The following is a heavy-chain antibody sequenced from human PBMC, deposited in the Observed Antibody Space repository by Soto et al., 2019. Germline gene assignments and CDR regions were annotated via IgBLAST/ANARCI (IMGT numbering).Heavy chain of an antibody. CDR1: GFTFSSYA. D-gene: IGHD5-12*01. J-gene: IGHJ4*02. CDR2: IRGNGDPP. CDR3: VKSRGGNNFDFFD. Sequence: PGGSLRLSCPASGFTFSSYAMHWVRQAPGKGLEYVSGIRGNGDPPFYADSVKGRFTISRDNSKDTLYLQMSSLSADDTAVYYCVKSRGGNNFDFFDWGQGALVT. V-gene: IGHV3-64D*06.